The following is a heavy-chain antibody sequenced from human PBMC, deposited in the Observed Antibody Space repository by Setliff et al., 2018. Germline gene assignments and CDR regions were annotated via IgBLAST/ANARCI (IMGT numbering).Heavy chain of an antibody. V-gene: IGHV1-24*01. CDR1: GYTFTSYD. Sequence: RASVKVSCKASGYTFTSYDINWVRQATGQGLEWMGGFDPEDGETIYAQKFQGRVTMTEDTSTDTAYMELSSLRSEDTAVYYCATSYSGSNYGYWGQGTLVTV. CDR3: ATSYSGSNYGY. J-gene: IGHJ4*02. CDR2: FDPEDGET. D-gene: IGHD1-26*01.